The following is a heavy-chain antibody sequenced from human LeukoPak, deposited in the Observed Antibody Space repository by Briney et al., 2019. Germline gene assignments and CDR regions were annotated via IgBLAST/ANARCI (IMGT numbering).Heavy chain of an antibody. CDR3: AKGAYDYIEMGYFDY. V-gene: IGHV3-23*01. CDR1: GFSISNSA. Sequence: GGSLRLSCEASGFSISNSAMSWVRQAPGKGLEWVSLIVASSGSTFYADSVKGRFTISRDSSKNTLYLQMNSLRAEDMAVYYCAKGAYDYIEMGYFDYWGQGTLVTVSS. D-gene: IGHD5-12*01. CDR2: IVASSGST. J-gene: IGHJ4*02.